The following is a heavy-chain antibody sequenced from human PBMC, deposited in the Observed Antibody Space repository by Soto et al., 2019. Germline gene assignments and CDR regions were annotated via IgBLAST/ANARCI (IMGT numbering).Heavy chain of an antibody. CDR2: IIPILGIA. D-gene: IGHD2-2*01. Sequence: QVQLVQSGAEVKKPESSVKVSCKASGGTFSSYTISWVRQAPGQGLEWMGRIIPILGIANYAQKFQGRVTITADKSTSTAYMELSSLRSEDTAVYYCARDGPAAIYYYYGMDVWGQGTTVTVSS. CDR1: GGTFSSYT. CDR3: ARDGPAAIYYYYGMDV. V-gene: IGHV1-69*08. J-gene: IGHJ6*02.